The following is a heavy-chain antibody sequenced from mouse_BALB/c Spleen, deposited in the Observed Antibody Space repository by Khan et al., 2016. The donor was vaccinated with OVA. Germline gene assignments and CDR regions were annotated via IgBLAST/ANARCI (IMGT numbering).Heavy chain of an antibody. Sequence: EVQLVESGPELMKPGASVNISCKASGYSFTSYYIHWVRQSHGKSLEWIGYIDPFNGGTDYNQKFKGKANLTVDKSSSTAYMHLSSLTSEDSAVYYCARGAFGYWGQGTLVTVSA. CDR2: IDPFNGGT. V-gene: IGHV1S135*01. J-gene: IGHJ3*01. CDR3: ARGAFGY. CDR1: GYSFTSYY.